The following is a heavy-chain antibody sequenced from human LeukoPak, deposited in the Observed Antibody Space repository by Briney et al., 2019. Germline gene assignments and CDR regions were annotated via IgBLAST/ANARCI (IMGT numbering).Heavy chain of an antibody. CDR1: GGTFSSYA. V-gene: IGHV1-69*04. CDR2: IIPILGIA. Sequence: PWASVKVSCKASGGTFSSYAISWVRQAPGQGLEWMGRIIPILGIANYAQKFQGRVTITADKSTSTAYMELSSLRSEDTAVYYCARGLLRYFDWLPTTSGMATGVGMDVWGQGTTVTVSS. D-gene: IGHD3-9*01. J-gene: IGHJ6*02. CDR3: ARGLLRYFDWLPTTSGMATGVGMDV.